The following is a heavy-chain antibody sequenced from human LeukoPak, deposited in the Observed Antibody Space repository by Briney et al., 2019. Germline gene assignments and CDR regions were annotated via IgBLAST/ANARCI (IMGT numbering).Heavy chain of an antibody. J-gene: IGHJ5*02. V-gene: IGHV1-8*03. D-gene: IGHD5-18*01. CDR3: ARGALPGRYRANWFDP. Sequence: ASVKVSCKASGYTFTSYDINWVRQATGQGPEWMGWMNPNSGNTGYAQKFQGRVTITRNTSISTAYMELSSLRSEDTAVYYCARGALPGRYRANWFDPWGQGTLVTVSS. CDR1: GYTFTSYD. CDR2: MNPNSGNT.